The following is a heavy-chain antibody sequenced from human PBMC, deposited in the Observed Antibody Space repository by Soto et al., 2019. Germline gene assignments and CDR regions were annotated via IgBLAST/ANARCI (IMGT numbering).Heavy chain of an antibody. CDR3: ARDLLGGSVWFDP. D-gene: IGHD3-16*01. Sequence: SETLSLTCTVSGGSISSYYWSWIRQPPGRGLEWIGYIYYSGSTYYNSSLKSRVTISVDTSKNQFSLKLSSVTAADTAVYYCARDLLGGSVWFDPWGQGTLVTVSS. J-gene: IGHJ5*02. CDR2: IYYSGST. V-gene: IGHV4-59*06. CDR1: GGSISSYY.